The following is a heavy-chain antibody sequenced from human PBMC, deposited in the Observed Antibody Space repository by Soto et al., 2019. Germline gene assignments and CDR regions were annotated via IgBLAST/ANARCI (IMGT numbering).Heavy chain of an antibody. V-gene: IGHV3-11*01. CDR3: ARDATRGGQLVAGNWFDP. Sequence: QVQLVESGGGLVKPGGSLRLSCAASGFTFSDYYMSWIRQAPGKGLEWVSYISSSGSTIHYADSVKGRFTISRDNAKNSLYLQMNSLRAEDTAVYYCARDATRGGQLVAGNWFDPWGQGTLVTVSS. J-gene: IGHJ5*02. CDR2: ISSSGSTI. CDR1: GFTFSDYY. D-gene: IGHD6-6*01.